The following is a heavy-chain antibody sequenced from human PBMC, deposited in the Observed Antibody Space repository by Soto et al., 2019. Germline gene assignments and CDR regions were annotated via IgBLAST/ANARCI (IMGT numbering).Heavy chain of an antibody. CDR1: GDSISSYY. CDR2: IYYSGST. CDR3: ARGVATIGP. J-gene: IGHJ5*02. D-gene: IGHD5-12*01. Sequence: SETLSLTCTVSGDSISSYYWSWIRQPPGKGPEWIGHIYYSGSTNYNPSLKSRVTISVDTPKNQFSLKLTSVTAADTAVYYCARGVATIGPWGQGTLVTVSS. V-gene: IGHV4-59*01.